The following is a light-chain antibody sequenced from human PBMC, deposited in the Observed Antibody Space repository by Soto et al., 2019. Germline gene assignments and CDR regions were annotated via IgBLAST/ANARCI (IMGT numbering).Light chain of an antibody. CDR1: QAIENN. CDR2: AAS. J-gene: IGKJ2*01. V-gene: IGKV1-6*01. Sequence: AIPMTQSPSSLSASVGDRVSIACRASQAIENNLGWFQQKPGKAPKLLIYAASTLHTGVPSRFSGSGSGTDFTLTISSLQPEDFAVYYCLQNHDYPRTFGQGTKLEIK. CDR3: LQNHDYPRT.